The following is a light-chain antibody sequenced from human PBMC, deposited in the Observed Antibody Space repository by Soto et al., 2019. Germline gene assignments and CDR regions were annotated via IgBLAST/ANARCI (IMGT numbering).Light chain of an antibody. J-gene: IGKJ2*01. CDR3: QQYNSWPLT. CDR1: QSVSSN. V-gene: IGKV3-15*01. CDR2: RAS. Sequence: EIVMTQAPATLSVSPGERATLSCRASQSVSSNLAWSQQSPGQAPRLLISRASTRATGIPVRFSGSGSGTEFTLTISSLQSEDFAVYYCQQYNSWPLTFGQGTKLEI.